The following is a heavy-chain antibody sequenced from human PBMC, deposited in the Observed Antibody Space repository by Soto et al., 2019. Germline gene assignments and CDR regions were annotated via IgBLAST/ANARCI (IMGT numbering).Heavy chain of an antibody. V-gene: IGHV2-5*02. J-gene: IGHJ5*02. Sequence: GLDLEWLALIYWDDDKRYSPSLKSRLTITKDTSKNQVVLTMTNMDPVDTATYYCAHSSGWLSWFDPWGQGTLVTVSS. CDR2: IYWDDDK. CDR3: AHSSGWLSWFDP. D-gene: IGHD6-19*01.